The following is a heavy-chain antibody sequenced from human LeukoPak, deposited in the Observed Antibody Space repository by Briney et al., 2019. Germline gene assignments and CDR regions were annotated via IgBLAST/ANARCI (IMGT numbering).Heavy chain of an antibody. CDR1: GDSVSSNSAA. Sequence: SQTLSLTCAISGDSVSSNSAAWNWIRQSPSRGLEWLGRTYCRSKWYNDYAVSVKSRITINPDTSKNQFSLQLNSVTPEDTAVYYCVREYDFWSGGTIDYWGQGTLVTVSS. J-gene: IGHJ4*02. CDR2: TYCRSKWYN. CDR3: VREYDFWSGGTIDY. D-gene: IGHD3-3*01. V-gene: IGHV6-1*01.